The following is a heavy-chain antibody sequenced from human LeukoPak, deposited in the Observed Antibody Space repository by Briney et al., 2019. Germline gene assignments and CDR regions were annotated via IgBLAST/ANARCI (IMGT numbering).Heavy chain of an antibody. CDR2: IYTSGST. J-gene: IGHJ5*02. CDR3: ARDLLRGYSGYDYGWFDP. CDR1: GGSISSYY. V-gene: IGHV4-4*07. D-gene: IGHD5-12*01. Sequence: PSETLSLTCTVSGGSISSYYWSWIRQPAGKGLEWIGRIYTSGSTNYNPSLKSRVTISVDKSKNQFSLKLSSVTAADTAVYCCARDLLRGYSGYDYGWFDPWGQGTLVTVSS.